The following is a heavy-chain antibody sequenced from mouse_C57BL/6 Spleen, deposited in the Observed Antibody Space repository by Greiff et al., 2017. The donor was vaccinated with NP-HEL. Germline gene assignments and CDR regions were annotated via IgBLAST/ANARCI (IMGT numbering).Heavy chain of an antibody. Sequence: EVQVVESGEGLVKPGGSLKLSCAASGFTFSSYAMSWVRQTPEKRLEWVAYISSGGDYIYYADTVKGRFTISRDNARNTLYLQMSSLKSEDTAMYYCTRETTVVAKLGYFDVWGTGTTVTVSS. CDR1: GFTFSSYA. CDR3: TRETTVVAKLGYFDV. J-gene: IGHJ1*03. CDR2: ISSGGDYI. D-gene: IGHD1-1*01. V-gene: IGHV5-9-1*02.